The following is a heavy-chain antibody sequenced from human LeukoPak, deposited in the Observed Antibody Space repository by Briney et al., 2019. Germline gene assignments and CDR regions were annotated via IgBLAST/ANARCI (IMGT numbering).Heavy chain of an antibody. Sequence: GASVKVSCKASGYTFTGYYMHWVRQAPGQGLEWMGWINPNSGGTNYAQKFQGRVTMTRDTSISTAYMELSRLRSDDTAVYYCARGPYYYDSSGYHPPDYWGQGTLVTVSS. CDR1: GYTFTGYY. CDR3: ARGPYYYDSSGYHPPDY. CDR2: INPNSGGT. V-gene: IGHV1-2*02. D-gene: IGHD3-22*01. J-gene: IGHJ4*02.